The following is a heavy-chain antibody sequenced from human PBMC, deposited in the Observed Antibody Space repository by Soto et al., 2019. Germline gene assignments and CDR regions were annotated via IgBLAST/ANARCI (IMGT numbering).Heavy chain of an antibody. CDR2: ISAYNGNT. J-gene: IGHJ4*02. Sequence: ASVKVSCKASGYTFTSYAMHWVRQAPGQRLEWMGWISAYNGNTNYAQKLQGRVTMTTDTSTSTAYMELRSLRSDDTAVYYCARGCSGGSCSYWGQGTLVTVSS. D-gene: IGHD2-15*01. CDR3: ARGCSGGSCSY. CDR1: GYTFTSYA. V-gene: IGHV1-18*01.